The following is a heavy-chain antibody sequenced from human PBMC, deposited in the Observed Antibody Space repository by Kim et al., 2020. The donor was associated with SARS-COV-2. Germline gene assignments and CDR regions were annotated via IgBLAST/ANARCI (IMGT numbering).Heavy chain of an antibody. V-gene: IGHV3-11*01. CDR3: ARAVGLDH. CDR2: IDTGGETI. J-gene: IGHJ4*02. D-gene: IGHD1-26*01. CDR1: GYTISDYY. Sequence: GGSLRLSCEASGYTISDYYMSWIRQAPGKGLEWIAYIDTGGETIHYAESVKGRFFISRDTARSIVFLEMNSLRVDDTATYYCARAVGLDHWGQGTPVTVSS.